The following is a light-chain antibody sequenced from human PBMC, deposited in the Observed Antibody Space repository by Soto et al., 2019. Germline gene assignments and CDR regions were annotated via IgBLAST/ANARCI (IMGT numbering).Light chain of an antibody. Sequence: DIQMTQSPSTLSASVGDRVTISCRASQSIDNYLNWYQQKPGKAPKVLIYDASSLQSGVPSRFSGSGSGTDFSLTITSLQPEDVATYYCQKYNRAPWTFGQGTKVEIK. V-gene: IGKV1-27*01. J-gene: IGKJ1*01. CDR1: QSIDNY. CDR2: DAS. CDR3: QKYNRAPWT.